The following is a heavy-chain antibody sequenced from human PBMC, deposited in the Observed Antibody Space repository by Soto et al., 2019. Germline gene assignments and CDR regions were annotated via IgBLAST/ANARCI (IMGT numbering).Heavy chain of an antibody. CDR1: GGSISSSSYY. V-gene: IGHV4-39*07. J-gene: IGHJ4*02. D-gene: IGHD3-22*01. CDR3: ARARTVRNYADARSDYSYCFDY. CDR2: IYYIGST. Sequence: PSETLSLTCTVCGGSISSSSYYWGWIRQPPGKGLEWIGSIYYIGSTNYNPSLKSRVTISVDRSKNQFSLKLTSANAADTAVYYGARARTVRNYADARSDYSYCFDYSGQGTQVTVSS.